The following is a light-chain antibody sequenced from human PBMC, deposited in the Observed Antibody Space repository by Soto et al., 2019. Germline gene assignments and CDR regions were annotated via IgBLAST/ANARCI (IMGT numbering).Light chain of an antibody. CDR1: QSVSSSY. J-gene: IGKJ3*01. CDR2: GAS. V-gene: IGKV3-20*01. CDR3: QQYGSSPRFT. Sequence: EIVLTQSPGTLSLSPGERATLSCRASQSVSSSYLAWYQQKPGQAPRLLIYGASSRATGTRDRFSGSGSGIYFTLPISRLEPEDFAVYYCQQYGSSPRFTFGGGTKVDIK.